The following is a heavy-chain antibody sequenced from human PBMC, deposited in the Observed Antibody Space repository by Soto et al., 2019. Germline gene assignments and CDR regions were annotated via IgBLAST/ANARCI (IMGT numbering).Heavy chain of an antibody. CDR3: AKGHSSGWYFYYYYGMDV. V-gene: IGHV3-30*18. CDR2: ISYDGSNE. CDR1: GFTFSSYG. J-gene: IGHJ6*02. Sequence: QVQLVESGGGVVQPGRSLRLSCAASGFTFSSYGMHWVRQAPGKGLEWVAVISYDGSNEYYADSVKGRFIISRDNSKNTLYRQMNSLRAEDTAVYYCAKGHSSGWYFYYYYGMDVWGQGTTVTVSS. D-gene: IGHD6-19*01.